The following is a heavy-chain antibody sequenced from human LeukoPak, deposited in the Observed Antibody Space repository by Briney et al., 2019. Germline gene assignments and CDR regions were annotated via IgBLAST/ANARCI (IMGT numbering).Heavy chain of an antibody. V-gene: IGHV4-4*07. D-gene: IGHD3/OR15-3a*01. Sequence: SETLSLTCTVSGGSISSYYWSWIRQPAGKGLEWIGRIYTSGSTNYNPSLKSRVAMSVDTSKNQFFLKLNSVTAADTAVYYCARVGLMAFEIWGQGTMVTVSS. CDR2: IYTSGST. J-gene: IGHJ3*02. CDR3: ARVGLMAFEI. CDR1: GGSISSYY.